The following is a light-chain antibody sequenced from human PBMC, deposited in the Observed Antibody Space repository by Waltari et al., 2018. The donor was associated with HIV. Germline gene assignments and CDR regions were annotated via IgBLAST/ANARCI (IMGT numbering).Light chain of an antibody. J-gene: IGKJ1*01. CDR3: QQYGRSPLT. CDR1: QTVRRNY. CDR2: GAS. Sequence: ELVLPQSPGTLSLSPGERAPLSCRASQTVRRNYLAWYQQKPGQAPRLLIYGASNRATGIPDRFSGSGSGTDFTLTIRRLEPEDFAVYYCQQYGRSPLTFGQGTKVEIK. V-gene: IGKV3-20*01.